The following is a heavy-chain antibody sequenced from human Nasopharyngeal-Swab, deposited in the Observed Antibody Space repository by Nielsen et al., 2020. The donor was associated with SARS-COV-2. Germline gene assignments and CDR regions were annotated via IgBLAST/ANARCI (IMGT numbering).Heavy chain of an antibody. Sequence: GGSLRLSCAASGFTFSSYAMSWVRQAPGKGLEWVSIISGSGDTTYYADSVKDRFTISRDNSKNTLFLQTNSLRAEDTAVYYCAKAPYLRGLDVWGQGTTVTVSS. V-gene: IGHV3-23*01. CDR1: GFTFSSYA. CDR2: ISGSGDTT. D-gene: IGHD2-21*01. J-gene: IGHJ6*02. CDR3: AKAPYLRGLDV.